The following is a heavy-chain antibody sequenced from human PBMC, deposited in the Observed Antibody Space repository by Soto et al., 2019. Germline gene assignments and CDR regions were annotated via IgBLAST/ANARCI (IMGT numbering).Heavy chain of an antibody. CDR2: ISAYNGNT. V-gene: IGHV1-18*01. J-gene: IGHJ4*02. Sequence: ASVKVSCKASGYTFTSYGISWVRQAPGQGLEWMGWISAYNGNTNYAQKLQGRVTMTTDTSTSTAYMELRSLRSDDTAVYYCARVIVVVPAAIREYYFDYWGQGTLVTVSS. CDR3: ARVIVVVPAAIREYYFDY. D-gene: IGHD2-2*01. CDR1: GYTFTSYG.